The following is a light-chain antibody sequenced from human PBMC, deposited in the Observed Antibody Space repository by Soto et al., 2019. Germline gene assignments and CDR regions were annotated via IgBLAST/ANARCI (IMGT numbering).Light chain of an antibody. J-gene: IGKJ2*01. CDR3: QQYNNWPGT. V-gene: IGKV3-15*01. CDR2: GAS. Sequence: EIVMTQSPATLSVSPGERVTLSCRASQSVSSNLAWYQQKPGQAPRLLIYGASTRATGIPARFSGSGSGTEFTLTLSSLQSADFAVYYCQQYNNWPGTFGQGTKLEIK. CDR1: QSVSSN.